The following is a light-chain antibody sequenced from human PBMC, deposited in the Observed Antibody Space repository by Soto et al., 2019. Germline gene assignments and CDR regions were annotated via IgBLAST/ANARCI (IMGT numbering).Light chain of an antibody. V-gene: IGKV3-20*01. Sequence: ETVLTQSPGTLSLSPGERATLSCRASQSVSTTYLAWYQQKPGQSPRLLIYGTSNRATGIPDRFSGSGSETDFTLTISRLEPEDFAVYYCQQYGLSRWTFGQGTKVDIK. CDR3: QQYGLSRWT. CDR1: QSVSTTY. CDR2: GTS. J-gene: IGKJ1*01.